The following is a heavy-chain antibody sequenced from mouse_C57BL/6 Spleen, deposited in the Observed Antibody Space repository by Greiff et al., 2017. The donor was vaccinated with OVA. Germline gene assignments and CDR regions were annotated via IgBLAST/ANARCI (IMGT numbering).Heavy chain of an antibody. CDR3: ARDYGGFAY. CDR2: IYPSDSET. J-gene: IGHJ3*01. V-gene: IGHV1-61*01. CDR1: GYTFTSYW. Sequence: LQQPGAELVRPGSSVKLSCKASGYTFTSYWMDWVKQRPGQGLEWIGNIYPSDSETHYNQKFKDKATLTVDKSSSTAYMQLSSLTSEDSAVYYCARDYGGFAYWGQGTLVTVSA. D-gene: IGHD1-1*01.